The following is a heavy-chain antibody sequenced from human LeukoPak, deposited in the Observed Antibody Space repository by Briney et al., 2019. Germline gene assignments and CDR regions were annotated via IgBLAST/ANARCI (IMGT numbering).Heavy chain of an antibody. D-gene: IGHD1-26*01. V-gene: IGHV3-30*19. CDR1: GFTFSSYG. CDR2: ISYDGSNK. CDR3: ARESYSGSYSPFDY. J-gene: IGHJ4*02. Sequence: PGGSLRLSCAASGFTFSSYGMHWVRQAPGKGLEWVAVISYDGSNKYYADSVKGRFTISRDNSKNTLYLQMNSLRAEDTAVYYCARESYSGSYSPFDYWGQGTLVTVSS.